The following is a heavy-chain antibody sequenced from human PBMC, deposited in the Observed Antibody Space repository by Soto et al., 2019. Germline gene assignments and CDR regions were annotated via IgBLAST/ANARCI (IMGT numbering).Heavy chain of an antibody. D-gene: IGHD1-7*01. Sequence: QVQLVQSGAEVKKHGASVTVSCKASGYTFTSYDINWVRQATGQGLEGMGWMNPNSGNRGYAQKVQGRVTMTRNTAISTAYMELSSLRSEDTAVYYCARTPSLRYNWHYGKWGDVWGKGTTVTVSS. CDR3: ARTPSLRYNWHYGKWGDV. V-gene: IGHV1-8*01. CDR2: MNPNSGNR. CDR1: GYTFTSYD. J-gene: IGHJ6*04.